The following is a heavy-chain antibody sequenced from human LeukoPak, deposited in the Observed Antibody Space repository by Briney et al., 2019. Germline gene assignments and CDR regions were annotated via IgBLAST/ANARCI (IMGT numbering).Heavy chain of an antibody. CDR3: ARGTDNHVRVAATLYQH. D-gene: IGHD2-15*01. J-gene: IGHJ1*01. V-gene: IGHV1-2*04. CDR2: INPNSGGT. CDR1: GYTFTGYY. Sequence: ASVKVSCKASGYTFTGYYMHWVRQAPGQGLEWMGWINPNSGGTNYAQKFQGWVTMTRDTSTSTAYMELSKLRSDDTAVYYCARGTDNHVRVAATLYQHWGQGTLVTVSS.